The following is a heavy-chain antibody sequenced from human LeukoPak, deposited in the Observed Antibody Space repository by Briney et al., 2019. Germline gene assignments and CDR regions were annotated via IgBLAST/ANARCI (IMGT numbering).Heavy chain of an antibody. V-gene: IGHV1-69*05. Sequence: SVKVSCKASGGTFSNYAISWVRQAPGQGLEWMGRIIPIFGTANYAQKFQGRVTITTDESTSTACMDLSSLRSEDTAVYYCARAFLGAGDPYYFDYWGQGTLVTVSS. J-gene: IGHJ4*02. CDR3: ARAFLGAGDPYYFDY. D-gene: IGHD1-26*01. CDR2: IIPIFGTA. CDR1: GGTFSNYA.